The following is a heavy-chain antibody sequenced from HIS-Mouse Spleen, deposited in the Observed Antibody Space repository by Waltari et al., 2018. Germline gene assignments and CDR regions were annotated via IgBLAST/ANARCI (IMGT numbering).Heavy chain of an antibody. Sequence: QVQLVQSGAEVKKPGASVKVSCKASGYTFTGYYMHWVGQAPGQGLEGMGWIKPNSGGTNYAQKFQGRVTMTRDTSISTAYMELSRLRSDDTAVYYCARVYSSSWRGFDYWGQGTLVTVSS. CDR3: ARVYSSSWRGFDY. CDR2: IKPNSGGT. D-gene: IGHD6-6*01. J-gene: IGHJ4*02. V-gene: IGHV1-2*02. CDR1: GYTFTGYY.